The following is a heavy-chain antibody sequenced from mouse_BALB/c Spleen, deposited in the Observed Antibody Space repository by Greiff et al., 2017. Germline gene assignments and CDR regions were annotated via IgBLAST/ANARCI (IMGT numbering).Heavy chain of an antibody. CDR1: GFTFSSIG. Sequence: EVKLVESGGGLVQPGGSRKLSCAASGFTFSSIGMHWVRQAPEKGLEWVAYISSGSSTIYYADTVKGRFTISRDNPKNTLFLQMTSLRSEDTAMYYCARGDYGNPWFAYWGQGTLVTVSA. CDR2: ISSGSSTI. J-gene: IGHJ3*01. D-gene: IGHD2-1*01. V-gene: IGHV5-17*02. CDR3: ARGDYGNPWFAY.